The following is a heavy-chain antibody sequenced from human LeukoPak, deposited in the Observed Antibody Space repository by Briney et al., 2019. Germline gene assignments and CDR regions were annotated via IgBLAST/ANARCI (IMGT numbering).Heavy chain of an antibody. CDR1: GFTFCDFY. V-gene: IGHV3-11*06. J-gene: IGHJ5*02. D-gene: IGHD2-2*01. CDR2: IRRSSSYT. Sequence: PGGSLTLSCAASGFTFCDFYMSGLRQAPGKGLEWVSYIRRSSSYTNYPDSVKGRFTISRDNAKNSLYLQMNSLRAEDTAVYYGARDLSDRYCSSTSCYEYNWFDPWGQGTLVTVSS. CDR3: ARDLSDRYCSSTSCYEYNWFDP.